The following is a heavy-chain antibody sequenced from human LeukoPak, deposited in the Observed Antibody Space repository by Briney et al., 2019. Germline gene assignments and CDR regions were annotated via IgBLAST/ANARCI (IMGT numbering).Heavy chain of an antibody. CDR2: MFHSGST. CDR3: ARVRYNWNRDFDY. D-gene: IGHD1-20*01. CDR1: GGSISSNY. V-gene: IGHV4-38-2*02. J-gene: IGHJ4*02. Sequence: SETLSLTCSVSGGSISSNYWSWIRQPPGKGLEWIGSMFHSGSTYYNPSLKSRVTMSVDTSKNQFSLKLSSVTAADTAVYYCARVRYNWNRDFDYWGQGTLVTVSS.